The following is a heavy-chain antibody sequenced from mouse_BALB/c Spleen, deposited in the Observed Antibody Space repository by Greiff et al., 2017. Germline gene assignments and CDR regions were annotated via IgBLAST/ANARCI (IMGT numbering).Heavy chain of an antibody. CDR3: AREGYDGYFDY. J-gene: IGHJ2*01. Sequence: EVKLVESGGGLVQPGGSRKLSCAASGFTFSSFGMHWVRQAPEKGLEWVAYISSGSSTIYYADTVKGRFTISRDNPKNTLFLQMTSLRSEDTAMYYCAREGYDGYFDYWGQGTTLTCSS. CDR1: GFTFSSFG. CDR2: ISSGSSTI. V-gene: IGHV5-17*02. D-gene: IGHD2-14*01.